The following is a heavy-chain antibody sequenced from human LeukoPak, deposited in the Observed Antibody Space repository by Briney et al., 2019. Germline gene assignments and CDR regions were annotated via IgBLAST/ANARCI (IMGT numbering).Heavy chain of an antibody. J-gene: IGHJ2*01. CDR3: ARGYYYDSSGYYYGSYFEL. V-gene: IGHV3-20*04. D-gene: IGHD3-22*01. CDR1: GFTFDDYG. Sequence: GGSLRLSCAASGFTFDDYGMSWVRQAPGKGLEWVSGINWNGGSTGYADSVKGRFTISRDNAKHSLYLQMNSLRAEDTALYYCARGYYYDSSGYYYGSYFELWGRGTLVTVAS. CDR2: INWNGGST.